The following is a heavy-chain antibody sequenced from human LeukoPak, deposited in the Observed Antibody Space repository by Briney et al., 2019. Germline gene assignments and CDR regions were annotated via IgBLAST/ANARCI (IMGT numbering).Heavy chain of an antibody. J-gene: IGHJ3*02. CDR3: ARDPPRIAAAGTKAFDT. CDR1: GFTVSSNY. V-gene: IGHV3-53*01. D-gene: IGHD6-13*01. CDR2: MYSDGST. Sequence: PGGSLRLSCAASGFTVSSNYMSWVRQAPGTGLEWVSVMYSDGSTYYADSVKGRFTISRDNSKNTLYLQMNSLRAEDTAVYYCARDPPRIAAAGTKAFDTWGQGTMVTVSS.